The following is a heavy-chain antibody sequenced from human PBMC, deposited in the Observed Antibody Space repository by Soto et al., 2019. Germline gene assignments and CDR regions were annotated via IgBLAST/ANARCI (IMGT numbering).Heavy chain of an antibody. V-gene: IGHV1-69*13. CDR3: ARDSAKRLEWLPPDGMDV. D-gene: IGHD3-3*01. Sequence: GASVKVSCKASGGTFSSYAISWVRQAPGQGLEWMGGIIPIFGTANYAQKFQGRVTITADESTSTAYMELSSLRSEDTAVYYCARDSAKRLEWLPPDGMDVWGQGTTVTVSS. CDR1: GGTFSSYA. CDR2: IIPIFGTA. J-gene: IGHJ6*02.